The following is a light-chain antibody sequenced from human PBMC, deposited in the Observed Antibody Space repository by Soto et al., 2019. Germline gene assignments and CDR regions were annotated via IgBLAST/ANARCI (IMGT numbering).Light chain of an antibody. CDR2: AAS. CDR1: QSISSY. CDR3: QQSYSTLYT. J-gene: IGKJ2*01. V-gene: IGKV1-39*01. Sequence: DIQMTQSPSSLSASVGDRVTITCRASQSISSYLNWYQQKPGKAPKLLIYAASSLQSGVPSRFSGSGSGTDFTLTISRLPPEDFATYYCQQSYSTLYTFGQGTKLEIK.